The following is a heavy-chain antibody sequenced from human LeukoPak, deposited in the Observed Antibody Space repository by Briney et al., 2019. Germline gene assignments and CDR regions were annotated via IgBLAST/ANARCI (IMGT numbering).Heavy chain of an antibody. V-gene: IGHV3-21*06. J-gene: IGHJ4*02. CDR1: GFTFSSYS. Sequence: GGSLRLSCAASGFTFSSYSMNWVRQAPGKGLEWVSSISSSSSYIYYADSVKGRFTISRDNAKNSLYLQMNSLRDEDTAVYYCARDLLVVPAAIVGYWGQGTLVTVSS. CDR2: ISSSSSYI. CDR3: ARDLLVVPAAIVGY. D-gene: IGHD2-2*02.